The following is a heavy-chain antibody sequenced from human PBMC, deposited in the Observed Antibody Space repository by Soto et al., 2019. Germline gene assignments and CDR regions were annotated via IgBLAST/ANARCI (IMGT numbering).Heavy chain of an antibody. CDR3: ASTTLDGSYYVDF. J-gene: IGHJ4*02. V-gene: IGHV4-39*01. CDR1: GGSISRSSRY. Sequence: SETLSLTCTVSGGSISRSSRYWGWIRQPPGKGLEWIASKYISGSTFYNPSLKSRVTISEDTPKNQFSLKLSSVTAADTAVYYCASTTLDGSYYVDFWGQGTLVTVSS. CDR2: KYISGST. D-gene: IGHD1-26*01.